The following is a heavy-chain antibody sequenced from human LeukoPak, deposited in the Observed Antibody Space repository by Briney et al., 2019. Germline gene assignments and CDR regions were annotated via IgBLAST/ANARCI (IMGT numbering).Heavy chain of an antibody. CDR1: GFTFSAYA. D-gene: IGHD3-22*01. Sequence: GGSLRLSCEASGFTFSAYAMTWVRQAPGKGLEWVSSIGSDGKTHYSESVKGRFAISRDNSKSMVFLQLNSVRAEDTAVFYCAKDGYNDSGYYAYYFDYWGQGTLVTVSS. V-gene: IGHV3-23*01. CDR3: AKDGYNDSGYYAYYFDY. CDR2: IGSDGKT. J-gene: IGHJ4*02.